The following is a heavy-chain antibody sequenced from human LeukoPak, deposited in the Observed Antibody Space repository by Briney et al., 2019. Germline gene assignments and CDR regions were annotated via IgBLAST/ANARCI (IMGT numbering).Heavy chain of an antibody. CDR1: GGSISSGGYS. D-gene: IGHD6-13*01. Sequence: SRTLSLTCAVSGGSISSGGYSWSWIRQPPGKGLEWIGYIYHSGSTYYNPSLKSRVTISVDRSKNQFSLKLSSVTAADTAVYYCASARPPSIAAAGYFDYWGQGTLVTVSS. CDR2: IYHSGST. J-gene: IGHJ4*02. V-gene: IGHV4-30-2*01. CDR3: ASARPPSIAAAGYFDY.